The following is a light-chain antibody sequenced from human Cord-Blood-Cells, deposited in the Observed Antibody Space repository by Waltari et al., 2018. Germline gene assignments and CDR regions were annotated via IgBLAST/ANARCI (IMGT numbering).Light chain of an antibody. CDR1: QSISSY. J-gene: IGKJ2*01. CDR3: QQSYSTPYT. CDR2: AAS. Sequence: DLQMTQSPSSLSASVGDSVTTTCRASQSISSYLNWYQQKPGKAPKLLIYAASSLQSEVPSRFSGSGSGTDFTLTISRLQPEDFATYYCQQSYSTPYTFGQGTKLEIK. V-gene: IGKV1-39*01.